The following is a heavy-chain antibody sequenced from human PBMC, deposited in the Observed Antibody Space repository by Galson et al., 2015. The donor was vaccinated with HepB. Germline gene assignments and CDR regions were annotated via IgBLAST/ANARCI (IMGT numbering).Heavy chain of an antibody. V-gene: IGHV3-33*01. CDR1: GFTFRNHG. J-gene: IGHJ4*02. CDR3: VRDRSSTYFDY. Sequence: SLRLSCAASGFTFRNHGMHWVRQAPGKGLEWVAVIYYDGSLSYYADSVKGRFTISRDNSRNTLYLQMNSLRADDTAVYYCVRDRSSTYFDYWGQGSLVIVSS. CDR2: IYYDGSLS. D-gene: IGHD6-13*01.